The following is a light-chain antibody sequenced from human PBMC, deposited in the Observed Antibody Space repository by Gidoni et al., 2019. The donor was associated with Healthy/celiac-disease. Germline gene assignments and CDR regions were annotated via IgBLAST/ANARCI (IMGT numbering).Light chain of an antibody. J-gene: IGLJ2*01. CDR1: KLVDNY. V-gene: IGLV3-1*01. CDR3: QAWDSSTAYVV. CDR2: QDS. Sequence: SYDLTQPPSVSVSPGQTASITCSGDKLVDNYACWYQQKPGQSPVLVIYQDSKRPSGIPERFSGSNSGNTATLTISGTQAMDEADYYCQAWDSSTAYVVFGGGTKLTVL.